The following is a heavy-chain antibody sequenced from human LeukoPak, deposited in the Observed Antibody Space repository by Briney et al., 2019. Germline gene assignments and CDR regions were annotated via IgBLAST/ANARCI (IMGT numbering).Heavy chain of an antibody. CDR1: GFTFSTYS. Sequence: SGGSLRLSCAASGFTFSTYSMSWVRQAPGKGLDWVASINQDGSAEYYVDSVRGRFTISRDNAKNSLYLQVNSLRVDDTAMYYCVRLFGGVTTFDYWGQGTLVTVSS. CDR2: INQDGSAE. V-gene: IGHV3-7*01. CDR3: VRLFGGVTTFDY. D-gene: IGHD4-17*01. J-gene: IGHJ4*02.